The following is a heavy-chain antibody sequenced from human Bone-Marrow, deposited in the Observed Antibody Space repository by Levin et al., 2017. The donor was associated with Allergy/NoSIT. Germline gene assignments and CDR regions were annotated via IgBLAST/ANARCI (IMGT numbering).Heavy chain of an antibody. Sequence: GGSLRLSCAASGFSFGTYSMAWVRQAPGKGLEWVSGITGRGDKTYYADSVKGRFTISKDNSKNTLYLQMNSLKTEDTAVYHCAKERSDTDFWSDYYILSDWGQGTLVTVSS. CDR2: ITGRGDKT. CDR3: AKERSDTDFWSDYYILSD. J-gene: IGHJ4*02. D-gene: IGHD3-3*01. V-gene: IGHV3-23*01. CDR1: GFSFGTYS.